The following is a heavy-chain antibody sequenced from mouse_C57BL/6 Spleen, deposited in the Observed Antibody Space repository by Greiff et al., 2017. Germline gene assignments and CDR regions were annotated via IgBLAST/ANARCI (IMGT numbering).Heavy chain of an antibody. CDR3: ARLYSNVPFYYAMDY. CDR2: IYPSDSET. Sequence: VQLQQPGAELVRPGSSVKLSCKASGYTFTSYWMDWVKQRPGQGLEWIGKIYPSDSETHYNQKFKDKATLTVDKSSSTAYMQLSSLTSEDSAVYYCARLYSNVPFYYAMDYWGQGTSVTVSS. CDR1: GYTFTSYW. V-gene: IGHV1-61*01. D-gene: IGHD2-5*01. J-gene: IGHJ4*01.